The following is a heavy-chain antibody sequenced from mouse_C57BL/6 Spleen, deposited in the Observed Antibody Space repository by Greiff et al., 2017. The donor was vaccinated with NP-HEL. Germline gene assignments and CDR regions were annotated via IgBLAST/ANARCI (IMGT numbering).Heavy chain of an antibody. CDR2: IYPGDGDT. V-gene: IGHV1-82*01. Sequence: QVQLQQSGPELVKPGASVKISCKASGYAFSSSWMNWVKQRPGKGLEWIGRIYPGDGDTNYNGKFKGKATLTADKSSSTAYMQLSSLTSEDSAVYFCASGIYYDYDDWGQGTTLTVSS. D-gene: IGHD2-4*01. J-gene: IGHJ2*01. CDR3: ASGIYYDYDD. CDR1: GYAFSSSW.